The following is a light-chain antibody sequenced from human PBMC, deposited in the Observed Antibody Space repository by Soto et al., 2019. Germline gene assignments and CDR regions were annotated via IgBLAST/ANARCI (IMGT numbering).Light chain of an antibody. CDR2: GAS. CDR3: QQYNNWPPEHT. J-gene: IGKJ2*01. CDR1: QSVSSN. V-gene: IGKV3-15*01. Sequence: EIVMTQSPATLSVSPGESATLSCRASQSVSSNLAWHQQRPGQAPRLLIYGASTRATGIPARFSGSGSGTEFTLTISSLQSEDCAVYYCQQYNNWPPEHTFGQGTKLEIK.